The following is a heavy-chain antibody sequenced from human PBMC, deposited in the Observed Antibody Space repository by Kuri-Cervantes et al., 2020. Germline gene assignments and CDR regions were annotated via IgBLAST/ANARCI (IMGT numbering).Heavy chain of an antibody. J-gene: IGHJ3*02. CDR3: AREVGAGAFDI. V-gene: IGHV4-59*12. CDR2: IYYSGST. CDR1: GGSINNYY. D-gene: IGHD1-26*01. Sequence: SETLSLTCTVSGGSINNYYWSWIRQPPGKGLEWIGYIYYSGSTNYNPSLKSRVTISVDKSKNQFSLKLSSVTAADTAVYYCAREVGAGAFDIWGQGTMVTVSS.